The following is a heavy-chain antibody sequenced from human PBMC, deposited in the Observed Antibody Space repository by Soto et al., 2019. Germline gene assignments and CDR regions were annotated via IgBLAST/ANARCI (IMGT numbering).Heavy chain of an antibody. V-gene: IGHV4-39*01. Sequence: PSETLSLTCTVSGGSVSSSIYYWGWILQPPGKGLEWIGSVYYSGSTYYNPSLKSRVTISVDTSKNQFSLDLSSVTAADTAVYYCARHQDYYDSSGYFDYWGQGALVTVSS. CDR2: VYYSGST. CDR3: ARHQDYYDSSGYFDY. D-gene: IGHD3-22*01. J-gene: IGHJ4*02. CDR1: GGSVSSSIYY.